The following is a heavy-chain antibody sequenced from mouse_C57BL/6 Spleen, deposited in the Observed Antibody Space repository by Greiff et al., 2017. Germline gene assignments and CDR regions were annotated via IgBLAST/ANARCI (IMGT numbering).Heavy chain of an antibody. CDR1: GYTFTSYG. V-gene: IGHV1-81*01. Sequence: QVQLQQSGAELARPGASVKLSCKASGYTFTSYGISWVKQRTGQGLEWIGEFYPRSGNTYYNEKFKGKATLTADKSSSTAYMELRSLTSEDSAVYFCARRDYYGSSPLARDYWGQGTSVTVSS. CDR3: ARRDYYGSSPLARDY. J-gene: IGHJ4*01. CDR2: FYPRSGNT. D-gene: IGHD1-1*01.